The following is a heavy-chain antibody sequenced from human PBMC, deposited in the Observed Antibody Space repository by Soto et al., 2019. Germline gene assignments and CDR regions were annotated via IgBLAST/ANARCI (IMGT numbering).Heavy chain of an antibody. CDR1: GYTFTSYY. Sequence: ASVKVSCKASGYTFTSYYMHWVRQAPGQGLEWMGIINPSGGSTSYAQKFQGRVTMTRDTSTSTVYKELSSLRSEDTAVYYCARMVVNTAPFDYWGQGTLVTVSS. D-gene: IGHD2-21*01. CDR3: ARMVVNTAPFDY. J-gene: IGHJ4*02. CDR2: INPSGGST. V-gene: IGHV1-46*01.